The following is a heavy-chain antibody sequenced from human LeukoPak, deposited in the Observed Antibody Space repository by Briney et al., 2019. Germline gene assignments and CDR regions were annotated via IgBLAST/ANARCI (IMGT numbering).Heavy chain of an antibody. Sequence: SETLSLTCAVYGGSFSGYYWSWLRQPPGKGLEWIGEINHSGSTNYNPSLKSRVTISVDTSKNQFSLKLSSVTAADTAVYYCARGGVRYFDWLLSGYYFDYWGQGTLVTVSS. CDR3: ARGGVRYFDWLLSGYYFDY. J-gene: IGHJ4*02. CDR2: INHSGST. D-gene: IGHD3-9*01. CDR1: GGSFSGYY. V-gene: IGHV4-34*01.